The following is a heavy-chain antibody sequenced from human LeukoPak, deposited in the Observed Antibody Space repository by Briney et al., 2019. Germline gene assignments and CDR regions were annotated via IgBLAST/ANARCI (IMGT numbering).Heavy chain of an antibody. Sequence: PSETLSLTCTVSGGSISSSSYYWGWLRQPPGKGLEWIGYIYYSGSTNYNPSLKSRVTISVDTSKNQFSLKVSSVTAADTAVYYCARRSGWYAGNYFDYWGQGILVTVSS. J-gene: IGHJ4*02. D-gene: IGHD6-19*01. CDR1: GGSISSSSYY. CDR2: IYYSGST. CDR3: ARRSGWYAGNYFDY. V-gene: IGHV4-61*05.